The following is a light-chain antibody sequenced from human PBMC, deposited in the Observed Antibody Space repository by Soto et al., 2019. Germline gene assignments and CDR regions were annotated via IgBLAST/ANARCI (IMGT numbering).Light chain of an antibody. J-gene: IGKJ4*01. CDR2: GAS. CDR3: QQSHSTPLT. CDR1: LRISTY. Sequence: DIQVIQSPSSLSASVGDRVTITCRASLRISTYLNWYQHKPGKAPKLLIYGASSLQSGVPSRFSGSGSGTDFTHTISSLHPEDSATYYCQQSHSTPLTFGGGTNLEI. V-gene: IGKV1-39*01.